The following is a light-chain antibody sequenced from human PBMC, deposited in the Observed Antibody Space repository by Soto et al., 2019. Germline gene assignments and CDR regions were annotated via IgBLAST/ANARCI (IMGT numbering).Light chain of an antibody. Sequence: EIVLTQSPGTLSMSPGERVALSCKASQSVSKSFVAWYQQKPGQAPRLLIYGALSRATGIPDRFSSSGYGTDFTLTISRLEPEDFAVYYCLQYGDSFPWTLGQGTKVDIK. CDR1: QSVSKSF. V-gene: IGKV3-20*01. CDR2: GAL. J-gene: IGKJ1*01. CDR3: LQYGDSFPWT.